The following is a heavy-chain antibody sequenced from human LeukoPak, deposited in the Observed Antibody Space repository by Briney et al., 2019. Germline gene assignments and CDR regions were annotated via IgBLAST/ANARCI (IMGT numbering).Heavy chain of an antibody. D-gene: IGHD3-10*02. V-gene: IGHV3-48*03. J-gene: IGHJ6*04. Sequence: GGSLRLSCAASGFTFSSYEMNWVRQAPGKGLEWVSYISSSGSTIYYADSVKGRFTIPRDNAKNSLYLQMNSLRAEGTAVYYCAELGITMIGGVWGKGTTVTISS. CDR3: AELGITMIGGV. CDR1: GFTFSSYE. CDR2: ISSSGSTI.